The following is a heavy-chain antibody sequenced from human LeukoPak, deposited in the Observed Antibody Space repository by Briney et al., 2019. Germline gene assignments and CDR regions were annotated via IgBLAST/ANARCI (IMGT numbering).Heavy chain of an antibody. J-gene: IGHJ4*02. CDR2: IKEDSSEK. Sequence: PGGSLRLSCAASGFTFNTYWMTWVRQAPGKGLEWVATIKEDSSEKYYVDSVRGRFTISRDNAENSLSLQMNSLRVEDTAVYYCARTTHTDYWGQGTLVTVSS. V-gene: IGHV3-7*01. CDR1: GFTFNTYW. CDR3: ARTTHTDY. D-gene: IGHD1-1*01.